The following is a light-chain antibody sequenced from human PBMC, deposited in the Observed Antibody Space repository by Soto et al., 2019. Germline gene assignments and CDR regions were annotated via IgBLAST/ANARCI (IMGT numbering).Light chain of an antibody. J-gene: IGLJ1*01. CDR2: DVS. CDR3: SSYTSISTLYV. V-gene: IGLV2-14*01. Sequence: QSVLTQPASVSGSPGQSITISCTGTSSDVGGYNYVSWYQQHPGKAPKLMIYDVSNRPSGVSNRFSGSKSGNTASLTISGLQAEDEADYYCSSYTSISTLYVCGTGTKVTVL. CDR1: SSDVGGYNY.